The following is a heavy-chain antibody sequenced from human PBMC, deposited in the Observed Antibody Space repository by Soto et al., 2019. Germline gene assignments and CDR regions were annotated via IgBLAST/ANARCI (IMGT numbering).Heavy chain of an antibody. Sequence: EVQLVKSGGGLVQPGGSLRLSCTASGFSFSAYWMNWVRQAPGKGLEWVANIKQDGSTKNYADSVRGRFTISRDNAKNSLYLQMDSLRAEDTAVYYCAPRDFWGQGTLVTVSS. CDR2: IKQDGSTK. CDR3: APRDF. V-gene: IGHV3-7*05. CDR1: GFSFSAYW. J-gene: IGHJ4*02.